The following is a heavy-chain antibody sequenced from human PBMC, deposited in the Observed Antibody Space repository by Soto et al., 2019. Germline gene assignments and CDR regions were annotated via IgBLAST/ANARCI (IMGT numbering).Heavy chain of an antibody. V-gene: IGHV3-23*01. CDR2: ISNSGGTT. CDR3: AKRIDIAPGSKNYFDF. D-gene: IGHD2-21*01. Sequence: EGSLRLSCAASGFIFSSYAMSWFRQPPGKGLEWVSVISNSGGTTLYADSVKGRFTISRDNSKNTLYLQMNSLRAEDTAAYYCAKRIDIAPGSKNYFDFWGQGTLLTVSS. J-gene: IGHJ4*02. CDR1: GFIFSSYA.